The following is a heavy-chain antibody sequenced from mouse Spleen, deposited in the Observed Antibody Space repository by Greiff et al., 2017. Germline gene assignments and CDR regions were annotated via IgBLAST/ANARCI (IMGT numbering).Heavy chain of an antibody. D-gene: IGHD1-1*01. CDR2: INPNYGTT. J-gene: IGHJ4*01. Sequence: VQLQQSGPELVKPGASVKISCKASGYSFTDYNMNWVKQSNGKSLEWIGVINPNYGTTSYNQKFKGKATLTVDQSSSTAYMQLNSLTSEDSAVYDCARYCYYGSSYEMPYWGQGTSVTVSS. CDR1: GYSFTDYN. V-gene: IGHV1-39*01. CDR3: ARYCYYGSSYEMPY.